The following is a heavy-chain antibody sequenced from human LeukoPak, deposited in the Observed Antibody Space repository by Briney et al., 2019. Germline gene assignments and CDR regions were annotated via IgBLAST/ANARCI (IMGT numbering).Heavy chain of an antibody. Sequence: ASVKVSCKASGYTFTGYYMHWVRQAPGQGLEWMGWINPNSGGTNYAQKFQGRVTMTRDTSISTAYMELSRLRSDDTAVYYCASQSDYVGRSGWFDPWGQGTLVTVSS. D-gene: IGHD4-17*01. V-gene: IGHV1-2*02. CDR1: GYTFTGYY. CDR3: ASQSDYVGRSGWFDP. J-gene: IGHJ5*02. CDR2: INPNSGGT.